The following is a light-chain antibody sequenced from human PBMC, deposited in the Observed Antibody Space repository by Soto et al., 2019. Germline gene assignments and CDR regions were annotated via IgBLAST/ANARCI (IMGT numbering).Light chain of an antibody. CDR3: QQYNFWPPLT. CDR1: QSVNSN. CDR2: DAS. V-gene: IGKV3-15*01. J-gene: IGKJ4*01. Sequence: EIVMTQSPATLSVSPGERATLSCRASQSVNSNFAWYRQKPGQAPRLLISDASTRATGVPARFSGSGSGTEFSLTISTLQSEDSGIYYCQQYNFWPPLTLGGGTKVEIK.